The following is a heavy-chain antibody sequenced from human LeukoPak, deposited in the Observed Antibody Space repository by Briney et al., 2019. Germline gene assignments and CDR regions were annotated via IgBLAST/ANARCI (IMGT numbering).Heavy chain of an antibody. CDR1: GYTFTSYG. Sequence: ASVKVSCKASGYTFTSYGISWVRQAPGQGLEWMGWISAYNGNTNYAQKLQGRVTMTTDTSTSTAYMELRSLRSDDTAVYYCARDSHQGDYGGFFDYWGQGTLVTVSS. J-gene: IGHJ4*02. CDR2: ISAYNGNT. D-gene: IGHD4-23*01. CDR3: ARDSHQGDYGGFFDY. V-gene: IGHV1-18*01.